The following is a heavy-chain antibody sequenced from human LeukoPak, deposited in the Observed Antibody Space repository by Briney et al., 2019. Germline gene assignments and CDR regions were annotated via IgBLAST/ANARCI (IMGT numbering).Heavy chain of an antibody. V-gene: IGHV1-18*01. Sequence: ASVKVSCKASGYTFTSHGISWVRQAPGQGLEWMGWISGYNGNTNYAQKIQGRVTMTTDTSTSTAYMELRSLRSDDTAVYYCARDHRSSSTYYYYGMDVWGPGTTVTVSS. J-gene: IGHJ6*02. CDR2: ISGYNGNT. CDR3: ARDHRSSSTYYYYGMDV. CDR1: GYTFTSHG. D-gene: IGHD2-2*01.